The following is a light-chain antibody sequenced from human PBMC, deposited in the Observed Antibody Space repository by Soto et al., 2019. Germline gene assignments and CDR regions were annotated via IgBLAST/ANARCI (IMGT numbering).Light chain of an antibody. CDR2: DAS. J-gene: IGKJ1*01. CDR3: QQYTLYLET. Sequence: DIQMTQSPSTLSGSVVDRVTINFLASQSISKWLALYQQKPGKAPNLLIYDASSLQSGVPARFSGSGSGTESTLTISDLQPDDFATYYCQQYTLYLETFGQGTKVDIK. V-gene: IGKV1-5*01. CDR1: QSISKW.